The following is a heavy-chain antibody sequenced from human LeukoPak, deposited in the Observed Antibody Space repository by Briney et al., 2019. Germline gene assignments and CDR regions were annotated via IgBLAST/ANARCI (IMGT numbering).Heavy chain of an antibody. D-gene: IGHD5-18*01. Sequence: SETLSLTCAVYGGSFSGYYWSRIRQPPGKGLEWIGEINHSGSTNYNPSLKSRVTISVDTSKNQFSLKLSSVTAADTAVYYCARGGGYSYGFIGIPFDYWGQGTLVTVSS. CDR1: GGSFSGYY. V-gene: IGHV4-34*01. CDR3: ARGGGYSYGFIGIPFDY. J-gene: IGHJ4*02. CDR2: INHSGST.